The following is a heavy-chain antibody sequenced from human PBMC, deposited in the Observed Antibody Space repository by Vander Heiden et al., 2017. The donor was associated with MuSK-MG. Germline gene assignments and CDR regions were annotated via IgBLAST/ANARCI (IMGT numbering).Heavy chain of an antibody. CDR1: GFTFSDYA. V-gene: IGHV3-23*01. CDR2: ISGSGFNT. Sequence: EVQLLESGGDLVQPGGSLRLSCAASGFTFSDYAMSWVRQAPGEGLEWVSKISGSGFNTYYGDSVKGRFTVSRDNSKNTLFLQMNSLRGGDTAVYYCVRALNDYGGDAFDSWGQGTLVIVSS. J-gene: IGHJ4*02. CDR3: VRALNDYGGDAFDS. D-gene: IGHD4-17*01.